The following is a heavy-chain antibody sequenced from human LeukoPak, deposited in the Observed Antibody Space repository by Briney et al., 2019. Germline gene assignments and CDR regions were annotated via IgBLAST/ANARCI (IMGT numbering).Heavy chain of an antibody. V-gene: IGHV1-46*01. J-gene: IGHJ4*02. D-gene: IGHD3-22*01. CDR1: GYTFTSYY. CDR3: ATPTKDSSGYYGLGY. CDR2: INPSGGST. Sequence: ASVKVSCKASGYTFTSYYMHWVRQAPGQGLEWMGIINPSGGSTSYAQKFQGRVTMTRDTSTSTVYMELSSLRSEDTAVYYCATPTKDSSGYYGLGYWGQGTLVTVSS.